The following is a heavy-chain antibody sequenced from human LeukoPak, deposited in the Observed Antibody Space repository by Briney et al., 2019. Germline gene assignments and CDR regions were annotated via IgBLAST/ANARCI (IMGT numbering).Heavy chain of an antibody. V-gene: IGHV4-59*12. CDR2: IYYSGST. CDR1: GGSISSYY. J-gene: IGHJ3*02. D-gene: IGHD3-10*01. CDR3: ARGPGSYYLVAFDI. Sequence: KPSETLSLTCTVSGGSISSYYWSWIRQPPGKGLEWIGYIYYSGSTNYNPSLKSRVTISVDTSKNQFSLKLSSVTAADTAVYYCARGPGSYYLVAFDIWGQGTMVTVSS.